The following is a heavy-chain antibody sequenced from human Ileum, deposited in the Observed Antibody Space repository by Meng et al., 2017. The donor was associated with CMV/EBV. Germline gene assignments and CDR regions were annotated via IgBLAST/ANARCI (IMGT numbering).Heavy chain of an antibody. CDR2: VYSGSGRT. CDR1: VFIFNNYA. CDR3: AKDLGSRGIGATNEY. J-gene: IGHJ4*02. V-gene: IGHV3-23*03. D-gene: IGHD6-13*01. Sequence: AVVFIFNNYALDWVRQAPGKGLEWVSLVYSGSGRTYYADSVKGRFTISRDDSKNTLYLQMNSLRVEDTAVYYCAKDLGSRGIGATNEYWDQGTLVTVSS.